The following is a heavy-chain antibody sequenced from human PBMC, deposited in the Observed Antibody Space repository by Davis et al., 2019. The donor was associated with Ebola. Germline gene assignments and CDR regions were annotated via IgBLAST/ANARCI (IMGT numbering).Heavy chain of an antibody. J-gene: IGHJ3*02. CDR3: ARALYYYDSSGYYYGGDAFDI. D-gene: IGHD3-22*01. Sequence: ASVKVSCKASGYTFTSYGISWVRQAPGQGLEWMGWISAYNGNTNYAQKLQGRVTMTTDTSTSTAYMELRSLRSDDTAVYYCARALYYYDSSGYYYGGDAFDIWGQGTMVTVSS. CDR1: GYTFTSYG. V-gene: IGHV1-18*04. CDR2: ISAYNGNT.